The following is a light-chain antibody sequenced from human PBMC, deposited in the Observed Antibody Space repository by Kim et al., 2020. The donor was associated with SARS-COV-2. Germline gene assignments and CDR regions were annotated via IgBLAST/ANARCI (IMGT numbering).Light chain of an antibody. CDR2: WAS. CDR1: QSVLYSSNNKNY. CDR3: QQYFTSPFT. Sequence: RATINCKSSQSVLYSSNNKNYLAWYQQKAGQPPKLLIYWASTRESGVPDRFSGSGSGTDFSLTISSLQAEDVAVYYCQQYFTSPFTFGQGTKLE. V-gene: IGKV4-1*01. J-gene: IGKJ2*01.